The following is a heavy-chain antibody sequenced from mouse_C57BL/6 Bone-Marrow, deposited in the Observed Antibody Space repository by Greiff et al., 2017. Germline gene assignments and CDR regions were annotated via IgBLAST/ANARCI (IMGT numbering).Heavy chain of an antibody. Sequence: DVQLVESGPVLVKPGASVKMSCKASGYTFTDYYMNWVKQSHGKSLEWIGVINPYNGGTSYNQKFKGKATLTVDKSSSTAYMELNSLTSEDSAVYYCAPHYGSSQSPYYFDYWGQGTTLTVSS. CDR3: APHYGSSQSPYYFDY. D-gene: IGHD1-1*01. J-gene: IGHJ2*01. CDR1: GYTFTDYY. V-gene: IGHV1-19*01. CDR2: INPYNGGT.